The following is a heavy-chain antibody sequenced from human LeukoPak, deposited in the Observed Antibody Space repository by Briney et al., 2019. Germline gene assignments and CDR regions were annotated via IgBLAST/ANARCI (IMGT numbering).Heavy chain of an antibody. CDR1: GGSISSYY. CDR2: IYYSGST. Sequence: SETLSITCTVSGGSISSYYWSWIRQPPGKGLEWIGYIYYSGSTNYNPSLKSRVTISVDTSKNQFSLKLSSVTAADTAVYYCARERGGGGELDYWGQGTLVTVSS. CDR3: ARERGGGGELDY. J-gene: IGHJ4*02. V-gene: IGHV4-59*01. D-gene: IGHD2-21*01.